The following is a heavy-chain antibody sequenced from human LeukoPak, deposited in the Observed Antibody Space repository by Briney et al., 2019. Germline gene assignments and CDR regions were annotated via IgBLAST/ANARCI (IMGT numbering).Heavy chain of an antibody. Sequence: GGSLRLSCAASGFTFSSYSMNWVRQAPGKGLEWVSYISSSSSTICYADSVKGRFTISRDNAKNSLYLQMNSLRAEDTAVYYCARDRIGSWVLVYWGQGTLVTVSS. V-gene: IGHV3-48*01. D-gene: IGHD6-13*01. J-gene: IGHJ4*02. CDR2: ISSSSSTI. CDR3: ARDRIGSWVLVY. CDR1: GFTFSSYS.